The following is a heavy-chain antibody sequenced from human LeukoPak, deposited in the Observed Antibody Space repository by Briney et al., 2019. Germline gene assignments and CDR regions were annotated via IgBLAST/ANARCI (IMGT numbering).Heavy chain of an antibody. CDR3: AKDLLPHQILPFSAYMDV. CDR2: ITWNSASV. CDR1: GFNFNDYG. D-gene: IGHD3-3*02. V-gene: IGHV3-9*01. J-gene: IGHJ6*03. Sequence: PGRSLRLSCAASGFNFNDYGMHWVRQAPGKGLEWVSGITWNSASVGYAASLKGRFTISRDNAKNSLYLQMNRLRAEDTALYYCAKDLLPHQILPFSAYMDVWGKGTTVTVSS.